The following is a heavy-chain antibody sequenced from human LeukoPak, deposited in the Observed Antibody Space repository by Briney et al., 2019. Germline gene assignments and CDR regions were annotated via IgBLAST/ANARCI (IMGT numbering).Heavy chain of an antibody. CDR3: ARVYSSSWRHYYYYMDV. V-gene: IGHV4-39*01. CDR1: GGSISSSGYY. Sequence: PSETLSLTCTVSGGSISSSGYYWGWIRQPPGKGLEWIASIYYSGSTYYNPSLKSRVTISVDTSKNQLSLKLSSVTAADTAVYYCARVYSSSWRHYYYYMDVWGKGTTVTVSS. D-gene: IGHD6-13*01. J-gene: IGHJ6*03. CDR2: IYYSGST.